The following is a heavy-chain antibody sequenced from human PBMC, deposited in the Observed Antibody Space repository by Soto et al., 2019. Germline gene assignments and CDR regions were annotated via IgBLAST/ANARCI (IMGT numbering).Heavy chain of an antibody. Sequence: SSETLSLTCAVYGGSLSGYYWSWIRQPPGKGLEWIGDINHSGSTNYNPSLKSRVTMLLDTSKTQFSLKLSSVTAADTAIFYCARLNYYGSAKPYDYWGEGILVTVSS. CDR3: ARLNYYGSAKPYDY. J-gene: IGHJ4*02. CDR2: INHSGST. D-gene: IGHD3-10*01. CDR1: GGSLSGYY. V-gene: IGHV4-34*01.